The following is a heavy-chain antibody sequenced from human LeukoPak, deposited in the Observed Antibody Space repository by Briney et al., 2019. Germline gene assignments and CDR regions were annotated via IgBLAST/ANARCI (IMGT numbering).Heavy chain of an antibody. CDR1: GFTFSIFW. V-gene: IGHV3-74*01. Sequence: GGSLRLSCAASGFTFSIFWMHWVRRAPGKGPVWVSRINSDGSSTDYADSVKGRFTISRDNAKNTLYLQMNSLRTEDTAVYYCAAGPATTNPHFDYWGQGTLVTVSS. CDR2: INSDGSST. CDR3: AAGPATTNPHFDY. D-gene: IGHD4-11*01. J-gene: IGHJ4*02.